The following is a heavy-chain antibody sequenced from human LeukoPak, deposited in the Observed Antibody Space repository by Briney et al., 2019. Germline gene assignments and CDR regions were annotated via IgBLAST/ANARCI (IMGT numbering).Heavy chain of an antibody. CDR2: ISGSGGST. Sequence: GGSLRLSCAASGFTFWTYGMSWVRQAPGKGLEWVSTISGSGGSTYYADSVKGRFTISRDNSKNTLYLQMNSLRAEDTAVYYCAKRHSSGWSAEYYFDYWGQGTLVTVSS. CDR3: AKRHSSGWSAEYYFDY. D-gene: IGHD6-19*01. CDR1: GFTFWTYG. V-gene: IGHV3-23*01. J-gene: IGHJ4*02.